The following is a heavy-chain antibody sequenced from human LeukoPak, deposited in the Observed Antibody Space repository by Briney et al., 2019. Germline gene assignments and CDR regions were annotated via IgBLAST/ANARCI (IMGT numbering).Heavy chain of an antibody. CDR1: GFTFSSYA. V-gene: IGHV3-30-3*01. D-gene: IGHD5-24*01. CDR3: ARDWGIRDGYNWSLDY. Sequence: GGSLRLSCAASGFTFSSYAMHWVRQAPGKGLEWVAVISYDGSNKYYADSVKGRFTISRDNSKNTLYLQMNSLRAEDTAVYYCARDWGIRDGYNWSLDYWGQGTLVTVSS. J-gene: IGHJ4*02. CDR2: ISYDGSNK.